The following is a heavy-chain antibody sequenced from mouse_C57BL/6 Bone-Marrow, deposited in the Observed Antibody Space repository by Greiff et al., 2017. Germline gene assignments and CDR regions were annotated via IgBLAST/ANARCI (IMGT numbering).Heavy chain of an antibody. J-gene: IGHJ2*01. D-gene: IGHD4-1*01. CDR1: GFSFNTYA. CDR3: VRPGGLTGNDFDY. V-gene: IGHV10-1*01. CDR2: IRSKSNNYAT. Sequence: EVQGVESGGGLVQPKGSLKLSCAASGFSFNTYAMNWVRQAPGKGLEWVARIRSKSNNYATYYADSVKDRFTISRDDSDSMLYLQMNNLKTEDTAMYYCVRPGGLTGNDFDYWGQGTTLTVSS.